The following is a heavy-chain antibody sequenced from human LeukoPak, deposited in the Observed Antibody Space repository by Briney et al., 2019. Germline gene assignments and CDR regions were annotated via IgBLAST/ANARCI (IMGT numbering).Heavy chain of an antibody. D-gene: IGHD1-1*01. Sequence: GGSLRLSCAASGFTFSIYWMTWVRQAPGKGLEWVANIKTDGSQIYYVDSVKGRFTISRDNAKNSLYLQMSSLRAEDTAVYYCARDLNWETYWGQGTLVTVSS. J-gene: IGHJ4*02. CDR1: GFTFSIYW. V-gene: IGHV3-7*01. CDR3: ARDLNWETY. CDR2: IKTDGSQI.